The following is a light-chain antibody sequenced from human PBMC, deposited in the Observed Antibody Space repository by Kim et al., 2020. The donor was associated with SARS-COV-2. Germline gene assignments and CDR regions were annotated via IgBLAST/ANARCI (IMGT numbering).Light chain of an antibody. Sequence: APGNTARITCGGDNIGKKSVHWYQQKPGQAPVLVVHYDSDRPSGIPERFSGSNSGNMATLTINGVEAEDEADYSCQVWDSGSDHVIFGGGTQLTVL. J-gene: IGLJ2*01. CDR1: NIGKKS. CDR3: QVWDSGSDHVI. V-gene: IGLV3-21*03. CDR2: YDS.